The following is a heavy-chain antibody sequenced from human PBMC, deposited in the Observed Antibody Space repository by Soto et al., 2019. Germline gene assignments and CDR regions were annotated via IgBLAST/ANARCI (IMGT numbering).Heavy chain of an antibody. CDR1: GGNVSRSW. CDR2: IYPGDSDT. CDR3: ARLANIFDFAN. V-gene: IGHV5-51*01. D-gene: IGHD3-9*01. Sequence: SSDERRGGNVSRSWRSSDRQKPGKGLEWMGIIYPGDSDTRYSPSFQGQVTISADKSISTAYLQWSSLKASDTAMYYCARLANIFDFANWRHRTLVTVSS. J-gene: IGHJ4*01.